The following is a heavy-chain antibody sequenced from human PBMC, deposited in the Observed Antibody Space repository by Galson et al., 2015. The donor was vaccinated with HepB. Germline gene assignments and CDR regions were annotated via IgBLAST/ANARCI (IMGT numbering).Heavy chain of an antibody. CDR3: ARETRYSMDV. Sequence: SLRLSCAASGFSFSSYGINWVRQAPGKGLEWVSSITSVNNYIYYADSVKGRFTISRDNAENSLYLQMNSLRAEDTAVYYCARETRYSMDVWGQGTTVTVSS. CDR1: GFSFSSYG. CDR2: ITSVNNYI. J-gene: IGHJ6*02. V-gene: IGHV3-21*01.